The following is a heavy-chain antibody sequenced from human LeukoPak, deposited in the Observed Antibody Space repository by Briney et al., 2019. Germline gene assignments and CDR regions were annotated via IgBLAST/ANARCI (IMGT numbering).Heavy chain of an antibody. CDR3: ARRQYYYGSGSSIDY. V-gene: IGHV4-39*07. CDR2: IYSSGST. D-gene: IGHD3-10*01. CDR1: GVSISSGSNY. J-gene: IGHJ4*02. Sequence: SETLSLTCRVSGVSISSGSNYWGWIRQPPGKTLEWIGSIYSSGSTNYNPSLKSRVTISVDTSKNQFSLKLSSVTAADTAVYYCARRQYYYGSGSSIDYWGQGTLVTVSS.